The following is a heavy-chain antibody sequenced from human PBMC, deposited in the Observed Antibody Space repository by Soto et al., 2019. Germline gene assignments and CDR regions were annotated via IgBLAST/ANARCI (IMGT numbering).Heavy chain of an antibody. J-gene: IGHJ4*02. V-gene: IGHV3-74*01. Sequence: PGGSLRLSCAASGFTFSNYWMHWVRQAPGKGLVWVSRINSDGSRTDYADSVKGRFTISRDNAKNTLYLQMNSLRADDRAVYYCARECCSGGSCSFAWGQGTLVTVSS. CDR1: GFTFSNYW. D-gene: IGHD2-15*01. CDR2: INSDGSRT. CDR3: ARECCSGGSCSFA.